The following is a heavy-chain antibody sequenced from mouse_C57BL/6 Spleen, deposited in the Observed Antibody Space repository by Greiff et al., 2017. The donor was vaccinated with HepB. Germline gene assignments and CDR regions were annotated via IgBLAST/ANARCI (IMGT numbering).Heavy chain of an antibody. CDR1: GFTFSSYG. D-gene: IGHD2-2*01. V-gene: IGHV5-6*01. J-gene: IGHJ3*01. Sequence: VQLKESGGDLVKPGGSLKLSCAASGFTFSSYGMSWVRQTPDKRLEWVATISSGGSYTYYPDSVKGRFTISRDNAKNTLYLQMSSLKSEDTDMYYCARHREVTTRTWFAYWGQGTLVTVSA. CDR2: ISSGGSYT. CDR3: ARHREVTTRTWFAY.